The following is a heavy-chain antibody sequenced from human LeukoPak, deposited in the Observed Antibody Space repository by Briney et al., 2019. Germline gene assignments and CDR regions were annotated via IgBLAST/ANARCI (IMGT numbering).Heavy chain of an antibody. CDR2: INRDGSST. D-gene: IGHD3-9*01. Sequence: GSLRLSCAASGFTFSTYWMHWVRQAPGKGLVWVSRINRDGSSTSYADSVKGRFTISRDNAKNTLYLQMNSLRAEDTAVYYCARDRETYYDILTGYYTLGDAFDIWGQGTMVTVSS. V-gene: IGHV3-74*01. CDR3: ARDRETYYDILTGYYTLGDAFDI. CDR1: GFTFSTYW. J-gene: IGHJ3*02.